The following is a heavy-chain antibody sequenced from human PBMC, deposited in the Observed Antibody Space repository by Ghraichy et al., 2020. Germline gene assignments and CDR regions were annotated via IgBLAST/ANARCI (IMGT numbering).Heavy chain of an antibody. CDR2: IIPIFGTA. CDR3: ARGPGFQIAARRYYYYYMDV. Sequence: SVKVSCKASGGTFSSYAISWVRQAPGQGLEWMGGIIPIFGTANYAQKFQGRVTITADESTSTAYMELSSLRSEDTAVYYWARGPGFQIAARRYYYYYMDVWGKGTTVTVSS. J-gene: IGHJ6*03. V-gene: IGHV1-69*13. D-gene: IGHD6-6*01. CDR1: GGTFSSYA.